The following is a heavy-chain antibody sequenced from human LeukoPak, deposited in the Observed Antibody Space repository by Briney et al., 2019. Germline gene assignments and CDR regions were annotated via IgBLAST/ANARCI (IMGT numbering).Heavy chain of an antibody. J-gene: IGHJ6*03. CDR2: ISGSGGST. CDR1: GFTFSSYA. Sequence: GGSLRLSCAASGFTFSSYAMSWVRQAPGKGLEWVSAISGSGGSTYYADSVKGRFTISRDNSKNTLYLQMNSLRAEDTAVYYCARGGAGEYYYYYMDVWGKGTTVTVSS. D-gene: IGHD3-16*01. CDR3: ARGGAGEYYYYYMDV. V-gene: IGHV3-23*01.